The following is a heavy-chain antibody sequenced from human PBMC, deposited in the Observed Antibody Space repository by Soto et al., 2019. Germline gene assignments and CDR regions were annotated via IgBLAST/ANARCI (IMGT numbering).Heavy chain of an antibody. J-gene: IGHJ4*02. V-gene: IGHV1-3*01. CDR1: GYTFTSYA. Sequence: QVQLVQSGAEVKKPGASVKVSCKASGYTFTSYAMHWVRQAPGQRLEWMGWINAGNGNTKYSQKFQGRVTITRDTSASTAYMELSSLRSEDPAVYYCARDPAGMLARGDYWGQGTLVTVSS. CDR2: INAGNGNT. D-gene: IGHD3-10*01. CDR3: ARDPAGMLARGDY.